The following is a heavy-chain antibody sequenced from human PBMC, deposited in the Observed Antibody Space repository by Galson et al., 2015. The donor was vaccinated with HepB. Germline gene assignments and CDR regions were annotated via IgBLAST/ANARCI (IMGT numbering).Heavy chain of an antibody. J-gene: IGHJ4*02. D-gene: IGHD6-13*01. CDR2: IIPILGIA. CDR3: ARDLGRYSSSWYVDY. V-gene: IGHV1-69*04. CDR1: GGTFSSYT. Sequence: SVKVPCKASGGTFSSYTISWVRQAPGQGLEWMGRIIPILGIANYAQKFQGRVTITADKSTSTAYMQPSSLRSEDTAVDYCARDLGRYSSSWYVDYWGQGTLVTVSS.